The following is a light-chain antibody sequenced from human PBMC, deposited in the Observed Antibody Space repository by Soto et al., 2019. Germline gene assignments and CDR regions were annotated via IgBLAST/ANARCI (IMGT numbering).Light chain of an antibody. V-gene: IGKV3-11*01. J-gene: IGKJ4*01. CDR1: QSVGSY. CDR2: DAS. Sequence: EIVLTQSPATLSLSPGERATLSCRASQSVGSYLAWYQQKPGQAPRLLIYDASNRATGIPARFSGSGSGTEFTLTISSLQPDDFATYYCQQSYSTPPLTFGGGTKVDIK. CDR3: QQSYSTPPLT.